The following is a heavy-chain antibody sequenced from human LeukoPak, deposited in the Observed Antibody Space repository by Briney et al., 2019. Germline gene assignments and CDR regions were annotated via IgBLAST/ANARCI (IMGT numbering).Heavy chain of an antibody. CDR2: IYTSGST. D-gene: IGHD5-12*01. Sequence: SETLSLTCTVSGGSISSYYWSWIRQPAGKGLEWIGRIYTSGSTNYNPSLKSRVTMSVDTSKNQFSPKLSSVTAADTAVYYCASSGYDLPGFDYWGQGTLVTVSS. V-gene: IGHV4-4*07. CDR3: ASSGYDLPGFDY. CDR1: GGSISSYY. J-gene: IGHJ4*02.